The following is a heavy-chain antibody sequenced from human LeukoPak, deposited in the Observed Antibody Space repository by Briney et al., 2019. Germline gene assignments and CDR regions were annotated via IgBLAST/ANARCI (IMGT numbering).Heavy chain of an antibody. J-gene: IGHJ4*02. CDR3: ARDLVTMVRGSLAN. CDR2: INPNSGGT. V-gene: IGHV1-2*02. CDR1: GYTFTGYY. D-gene: IGHD3-10*01. Sequence: ASVKVSCKASGYTFTGYYMRWVRQAPGQGLEWMGWINPNSGGTNYAQKFQGRVTMTRDTSISTAYMELSRLRSDDTAVYYCARDLVTMVRGSLANWGQGTLVTVSS.